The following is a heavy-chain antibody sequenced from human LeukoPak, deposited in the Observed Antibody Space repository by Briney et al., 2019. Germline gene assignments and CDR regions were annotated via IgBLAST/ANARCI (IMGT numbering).Heavy chain of an antibody. CDR3: ARGGSYLSAFDI. CDR2: IYSGGST. J-gene: IGHJ3*02. CDR1: GFTVSSNY. V-gene: IGHV3-53*01. Sequence: GGSLRLSCAASGFTVSSNYMSWVRQAPGKGLEWVSIIYSGGSTFYADSVKGRFTISRDNSKNTLYLQMNSLRAEDMAVYYCARGGSYLSAFDIWGQGTMVTVSS. D-gene: IGHD1-26*01.